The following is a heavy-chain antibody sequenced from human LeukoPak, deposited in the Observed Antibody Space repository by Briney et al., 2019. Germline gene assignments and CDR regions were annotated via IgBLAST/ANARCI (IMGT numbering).Heavy chain of an antibody. CDR1: FSSYV. J-gene: IGHJ5*02. D-gene: IGHD6-19*01. CDR3: ARIHSSGVVWFDP. V-gene: IGHV4-34*01. Sequence: FSSYVMSWIRQPPGKGLEWIGEINHSGSTNYNPSLKSRVTISVDTSKNQFSLKLSSVTAADTAVYYCARIHSSGVVWFDPWGQGTLVTVSS. CDR2: INHSGST.